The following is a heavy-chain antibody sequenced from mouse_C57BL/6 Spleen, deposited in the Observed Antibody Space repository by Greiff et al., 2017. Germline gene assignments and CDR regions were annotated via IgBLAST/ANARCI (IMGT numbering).Heavy chain of an antibody. J-gene: IGHJ2*01. D-gene: IGHD2-4*01. CDR2: IYPSDSET. V-gene: IGHV1-61*01. CDR1: GYTFTSYW. Sequence: QVQLKQPGAELVRPGSSVKLSCKASGYTFTSYWMDWVKQRPGQGLEWIGNIYPSDSETHYNQKFKDKATLTVDKSSSTAYMQLSSLTSEDSAVYYCARLGDYGSFDYWGQGTTLTVSS. CDR3: ARLGDYGSFDY.